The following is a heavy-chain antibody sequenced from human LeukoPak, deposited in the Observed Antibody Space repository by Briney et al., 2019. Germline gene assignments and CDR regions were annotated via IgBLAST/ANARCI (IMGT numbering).Heavy chain of an antibody. CDR1: GFTFDDYA. Sequence: GGSLRLSCAASGFTFDDYAMHWVRQAPGKGLEWVSGISWNSGSIGYADSVKGRFTISRANAKNSLYLQMNSLRAEDTALYYCAKDLICGDLGAFDIWGQGTMVTVSS. D-gene: IGHD2-21*02. V-gene: IGHV3-9*01. J-gene: IGHJ3*02. CDR3: AKDLICGDLGAFDI. CDR2: ISWNSGSI.